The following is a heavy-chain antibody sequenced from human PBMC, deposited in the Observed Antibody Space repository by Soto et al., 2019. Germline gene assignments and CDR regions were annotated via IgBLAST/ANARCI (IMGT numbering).Heavy chain of an antibody. CDR1: GFTFEDYV. D-gene: IGHD2-15*01. CDR3: ASSPSSQGS. Sequence: GGSLRLSCAASGFTFEDYVMHWVRQAPGKGLEWVSGINWNGDDIGYADSVKGRFSISRDNARNSLYLQMNSLRPEDTAVYYCASSPSSQGSWGQGTLVTVSS. V-gene: IGHV3-9*01. J-gene: IGHJ5*02. CDR2: INWNGDDI.